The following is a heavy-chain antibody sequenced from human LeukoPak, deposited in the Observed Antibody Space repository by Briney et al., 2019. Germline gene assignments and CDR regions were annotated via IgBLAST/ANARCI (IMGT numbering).Heavy chain of an antibody. V-gene: IGHV1-18*01. CDR3: AREGCSSTSCELDY. Sequence: ASVKVSCKASGYTFTSYGISWVRQAPGQGLEGMGWISAYNGNTNYAQKLQGRVTMTTDTSTSTAYMELRSLRSDDTAVYYCAREGCSSTSCELDYWGQGTLVTVSS. D-gene: IGHD2-2*01. CDR2: ISAYNGNT. J-gene: IGHJ4*02. CDR1: GYTFTSYG.